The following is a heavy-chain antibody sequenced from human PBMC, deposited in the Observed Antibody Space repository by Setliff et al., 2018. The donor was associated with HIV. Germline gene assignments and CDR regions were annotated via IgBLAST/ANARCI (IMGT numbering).Heavy chain of an antibody. CDR1: GFTFSSYS. D-gene: IGHD2-15*01. J-gene: IGHJ4*02. V-gene: IGHV3-48*01. Sequence: SLRLSCAASGFTFSSYSMNWVRQAPGKGLEWVSYISSSSSTIYYADSVKGRFTISRDNAKNSLYLQMNSLRAEDTAVYYCARDPLGYCSGGSCFFDYWGQGTLVTVSS. CDR3: ARDPLGYCSGGSCFFDY. CDR2: ISSSSSTI.